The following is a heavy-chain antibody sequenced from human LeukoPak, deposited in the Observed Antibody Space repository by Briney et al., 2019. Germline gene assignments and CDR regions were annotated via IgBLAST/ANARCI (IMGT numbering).Heavy chain of an antibody. CDR2: ISAYNGNT. J-gene: IGHJ4*02. CDR1: GYTFTSYG. CDR3: ARSEGIEFGARYYDILTGYDPGDY. D-gene: IGHD3-9*01. Sequence: GASVKVSCKASGYTFTSYGISWVRQAPGQGLEWMGWISAYNGNTNYAQELQGRVTMTTDTSPSTAYMELRSLRSDGTAVYYCARSEGIEFGARYYDILTGYDPGDYWGKGPLVSVSS. V-gene: IGHV1-18*01.